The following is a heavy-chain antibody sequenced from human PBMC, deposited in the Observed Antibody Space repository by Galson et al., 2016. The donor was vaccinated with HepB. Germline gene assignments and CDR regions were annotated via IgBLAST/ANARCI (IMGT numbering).Heavy chain of an antibody. D-gene: IGHD2-15*01. Sequence: SLRLSCAASGFTFSRYWMHWVRQAPGEGLVWVSRINTVGGIINYADSVKGRFTISRDNARNTLYLQMNTLRAEDTAVYYCARGTFCSGDSCYSPAFDMWGQGTMVTVSS. CDR1: GFTFSRYW. CDR2: INTVGGII. V-gene: IGHV3-74*01. J-gene: IGHJ3*02. CDR3: ARGTFCSGDSCYSPAFDM.